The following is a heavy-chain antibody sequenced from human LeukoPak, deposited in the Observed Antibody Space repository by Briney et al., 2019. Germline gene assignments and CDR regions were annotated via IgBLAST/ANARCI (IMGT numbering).Heavy chain of an antibody. D-gene: IGHD6-25*01. V-gene: IGHV4-34*01. CDR1: GASISGYY. CDR2: INHSGST. J-gene: IGHJ4*02. Sequence: SETLSLTCTVSGASISGYYWSWIRQPPGKGLEWIGEINHSGSTNYNPSLKSRVTISVDTSKNQFSLKLSSVTAADTAVYYCASGPRLSARLSRQQRLYLEKVLDYWGQGTLVTVSS. CDR3: ASGPRLSARLSRQQRLYLEKVLDY.